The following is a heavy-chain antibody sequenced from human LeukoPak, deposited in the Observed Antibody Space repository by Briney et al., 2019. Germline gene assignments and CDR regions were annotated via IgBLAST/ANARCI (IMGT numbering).Heavy chain of an antibody. V-gene: IGHV3-74*01. D-gene: IGHD2-2*01. CDR3: ARDHCSSTSCYLSAFYFDY. CDR1: GFTFSSYW. CDR2: INSDGSST. Sequence: GGSLRLSCAAAGFTFSSYWMHWVRQAPGRGLVWVSRINSDGSSTTYADSVKGRFTISRDNAKNTLYLQMNSLRAEDTAVYYCARDHCSSTSCYLSAFYFDYWGQGTLVTVSS. J-gene: IGHJ4*02.